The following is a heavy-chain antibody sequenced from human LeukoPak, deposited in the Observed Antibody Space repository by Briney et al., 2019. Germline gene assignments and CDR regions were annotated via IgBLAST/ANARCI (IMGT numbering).Heavy chain of an antibody. CDR3: ARVQRIAVPN. V-gene: IGHV3-30-3*01. J-gene: IGHJ4*02. CDR1: GFTFSSYA. CDR2: ISYDGSNK. Sequence: GGSLRLSCAASGFTFSSYAMHWVRQAPGKGLEWVAVISYDGSNKYYADSVKGRFTISRDNSKNTLYLQMNSLRAEDTAVYYCARVQRIAVPNWGQGTLVTVSS. D-gene: IGHD6-19*01.